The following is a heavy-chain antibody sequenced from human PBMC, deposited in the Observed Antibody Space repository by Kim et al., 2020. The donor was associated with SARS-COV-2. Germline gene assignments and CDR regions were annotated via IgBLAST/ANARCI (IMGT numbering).Heavy chain of an antibody. J-gene: IGHJ5*02. D-gene: IGHD2-15*01. CDR2: IIPILGIA. V-gene: IGHV1-69*04. CDR3: ARDPGYCSGGSCARFDP. CDR1: GGTFSSYA. Sequence: SVKVSCKASGGTFSSYAISWVRQAPGQGLEWMGRIIPILGIANYAQKFQGRVTITADKSTSTAYMELSSLRSEDTAVYYCARDPGYCSGGSCARFDPWGQGTLVTVSS.